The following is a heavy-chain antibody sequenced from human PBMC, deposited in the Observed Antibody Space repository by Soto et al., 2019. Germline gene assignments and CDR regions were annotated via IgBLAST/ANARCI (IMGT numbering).Heavy chain of an antibody. J-gene: IGHJ6*02. D-gene: IGHD2-21*01. CDR1: GFTFSSFE. V-gene: IGHV3-74*01. CDR3: ARLSGDHSAFFSYGMDA. Sequence: GGSLRLSCVASGFTFSSFEMNWIRQAPGKGPEWLSGINSDGTISSYADSVKGRFTISRDNARNTLSLQMNSLRADDTAVYYCARLSGDHSAFFSYGMDAWGQGTTVTVSS. CDR2: INSDGTIS.